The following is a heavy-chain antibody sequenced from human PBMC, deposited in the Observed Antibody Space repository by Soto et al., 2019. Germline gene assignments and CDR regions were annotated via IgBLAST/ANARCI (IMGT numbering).Heavy chain of an antibody. J-gene: IGHJ3*02. CDR1: GYGFSIQW. CDR2: IYPGNSNT. V-gene: IGHV5-51*01. Sequence: XESLKISWKGSGYGFSIQWFAWLRQMPGKGLEWVGIIYPGNSNTMYSPSFQGQVTISADTALSTTYLQWDTLKHSDTAIYFCASDSHCDGGNCPMGGFDMWGQGTMVTVSS. CDR3: ASDSHCDGGNCPMGGFDM. D-gene: IGHD2-15*01.